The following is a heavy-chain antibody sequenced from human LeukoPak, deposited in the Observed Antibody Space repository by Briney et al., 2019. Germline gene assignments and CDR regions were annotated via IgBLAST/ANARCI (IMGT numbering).Heavy chain of an antibody. CDR1: GFTFSSYV. CDR3: ARSVGATTSTFDV. V-gene: IGHV3-23*01. Sequence: GASLGLSCAASGFTFSSYVMNWVRQAPGEGLESVSTITGSGGTTYYADSVKGRFTISRDNSENTLYLQMNSLRAEDTAVYYCARSVGATTSTFDVWGQGTLVTVSS. CDR2: ITGSGGTT. D-gene: IGHD1-26*01. J-gene: IGHJ3*01.